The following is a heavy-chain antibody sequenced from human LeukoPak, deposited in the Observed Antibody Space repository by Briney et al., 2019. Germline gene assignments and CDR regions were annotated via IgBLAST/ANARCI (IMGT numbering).Heavy chain of an antibody. CDR2: ISGSGGST. V-gene: IGHV3-23*01. CDR1: GFTFSNYA. Sequence: GGSLRLSCAASGFTFSNYAMSWVRQAPGKGVEWVSAISGSGGSTYYADPVKGRFTISRDNSKNTLYLQMNSLRAEDTAVYYCASTDNSGYDWGFDYWGQGTLVTVSS. J-gene: IGHJ4*02. CDR3: ASTDNSGYDWGFDY. D-gene: IGHD5-12*01.